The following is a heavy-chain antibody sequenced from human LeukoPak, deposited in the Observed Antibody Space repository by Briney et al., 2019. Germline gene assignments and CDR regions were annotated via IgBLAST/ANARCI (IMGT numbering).Heavy chain of an antibody. CDR1: GFTFDDYA. CDR3: AKDNWSGSYGMDV. D-gene: IGHD3-3*01. Sequence: PGRSLRLSCAASGFTFDDYAMHWVRQAPGKGLEWVSGISWNSGSIGYADSVKGRFTISRDNAKNSLYLQMNSLRAEDTALYYCAKDNWSGSYGMDVWGQGTKVTVSS. J-gene: IGHJ6*02. V-gene: IGHV3-9*01. CDR2: ISWNSGSI.